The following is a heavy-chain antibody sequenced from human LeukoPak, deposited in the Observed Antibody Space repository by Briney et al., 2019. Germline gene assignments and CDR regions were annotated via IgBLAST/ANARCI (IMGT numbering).Heavy chain of an antibody. CDR1: GFTFSSYA. Sequence: PGGSLRLSCAASGFTFSSYAMSWVRQAPGKGLEWVSAISGSGGSTYYADSVKGRFTISRDNSKNTLYLQMNSLRAEDTAVYYCAKDRLCGSYYGCDAFDIWGQGTMVTVSS. CDR3: AKDRLCGSYYGCDAFDI. CDR2: ISGSGGST. J-gene: IGHJ3*02. V-gene: IGHV3-23*01. D-gene: IGHD1-26*01.